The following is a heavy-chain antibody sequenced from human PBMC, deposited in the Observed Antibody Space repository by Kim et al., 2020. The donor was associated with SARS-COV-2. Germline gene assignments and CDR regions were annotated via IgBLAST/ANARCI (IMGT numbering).Heavy chain of an antibody. CDR3: ARGLVGYCSGGSCYWFDP. CDR1: GGSISSYY. J-gene: IGHJ5*02. CDR2: IYYSGST. V-gene: IGHV4-59*01. D-gene: IGHD2-15*01. Sequence: SETLSLTCTVSGGSISSYYWSWIRQPPGKGLGWIGYIYYSGSTNYNPSLKSRVTISVDTSKNQFSLKLSSVTAADTAVYYCARGLVGYCSGGSCYWFDPWGQGTLVTVSS.